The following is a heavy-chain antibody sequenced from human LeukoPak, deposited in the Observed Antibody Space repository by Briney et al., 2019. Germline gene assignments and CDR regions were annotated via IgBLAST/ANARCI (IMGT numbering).Heavy chain of an antibody. CDR2: IRSKPYGGTT. CDR3: TRGGYYSVY. V-gene: IGHV3-49*04. Sequence: PGRSLRLSCTASGFTFGDYAMSGVRQAPGKGLEWVGFIRSKPYGGTTEYAAAVKGRFTILRDDSKSFASLQMNSLKTEDTAVYYCTRGGYYSVYWGQGALVTVSS. D-gene: IGHD3-3*01. J-gene: IGHJ4*02. CDR1: GFTFGDYA.